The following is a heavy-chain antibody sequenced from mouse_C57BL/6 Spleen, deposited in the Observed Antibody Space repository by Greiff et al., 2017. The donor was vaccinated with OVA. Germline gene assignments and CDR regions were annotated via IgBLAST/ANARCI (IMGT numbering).Heavy chain of an antibody. CDR2: IRSKSNNYAT. CDR3: VRGLRGFDY. J-gene: IGHJ2*01. CDR1: GFSFNTYA. Sequence: EVKLVESGGGLVQPKGSLKLSCAASGFSFNTYAMNWVRQAPGKGLEWVARIRSKSNNYATYYADSVKDRFTISRDDSESMLYLQMNNLKTEDTAMYYCVRGLRGFDYWGQGTTLTVSS. V-gene: IGHV10-1*01. D-gene: IGHD3-1*01.